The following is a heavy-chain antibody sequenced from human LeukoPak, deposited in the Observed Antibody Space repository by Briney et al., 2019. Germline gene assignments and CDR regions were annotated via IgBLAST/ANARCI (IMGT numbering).Heavy chain of an antibody. CDR2: IYYSGSI. J-gene: IGHJ5*02. V-gene: IGHV4-61*01. D-gene: IGHD3-10*01. CDR1: GGSVSSGSYY. CDR3: ARTRLLWFGESPGPNWFDP. Sequence: SETLSLTCTVSGGSVSSGSYYWSWIRQPPGKGLEWIGYIYYSGSINYNPSLKSRVTISVDTSKNQFSLKLSSVTAADTAVYYCARTRLLWFGESPGPNWFDPWGQGTLVTVSS.